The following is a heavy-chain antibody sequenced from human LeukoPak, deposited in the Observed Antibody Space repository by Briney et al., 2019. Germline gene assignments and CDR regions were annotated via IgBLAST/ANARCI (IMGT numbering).Heavy chain of an antibody. CDR2: ISYDGSNK. J-gene: IGHJ4*02. D-gene: IGHD3-22*01. V-gene: IGHV3-30*18. Sequence: GGSLRLSCAAPGFTFSSYGMHWVRQAPGKGLEWVAVISYDGSNKYYADSVKGRFTISRDNSKNTLYLQMNSLRAEDTAVYYCAKGPYYYDSSGYYNYLDYWGQGTLVTVSS. CDR1: GFTFSSYG. CDR3: AKGPYYYDSSGYYNYLDY.